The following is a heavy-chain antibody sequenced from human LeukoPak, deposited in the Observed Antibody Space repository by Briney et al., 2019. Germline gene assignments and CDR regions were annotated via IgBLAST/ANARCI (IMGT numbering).Heavy chain of an antibody. J-gene: IGHJ6*02. CDR2: IYYSGST. CDR1: GGSISSYY. CDR3: ARDRPRYYDSSGYYLGAYYYGMDV. V-gene: IGHV4-59*01. D-gene: IGHD3-22*01. Sequence: SETLSLTCTVSGGSISSYYWSWIRQPPGKGLEWIGYIYYSGSTNYNPSLKSRVTISVDTSKNQFSLKLSSVTAAVTTVYYCARDRPRYYDSSGYYLGAYYYGMDVWGQGTTVTVSS.